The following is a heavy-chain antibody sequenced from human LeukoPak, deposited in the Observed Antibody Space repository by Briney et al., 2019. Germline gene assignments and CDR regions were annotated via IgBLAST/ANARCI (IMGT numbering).Heavy chain of an antibody. D-gene: IGHD6-13*01. CDR3: ASVRIAAADSY. V-gene: IGHV3-21*01. Sequence: GGSLRLSCAASGFTFSSYSMNWVRQAPGKGLEWVSSISSSSSYIYYADSVKGRFTISRDNAKNSLYLQMNSLRAEDTAVYCCASVRIAAADSYWGQGTLVTVSS. J-gene: IGHJ4*02. CDR1: GFTFSSYS. CDR2: ISSSSSYI.